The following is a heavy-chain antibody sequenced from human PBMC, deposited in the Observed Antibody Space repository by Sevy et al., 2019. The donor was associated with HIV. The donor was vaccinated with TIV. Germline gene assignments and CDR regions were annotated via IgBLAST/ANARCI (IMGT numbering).Heavy chain of an antibody. V-gene: IGHV3-53*01. CDR2: IYSGGST. D-gene: IGHD3-22*01. Sequence: GGSLRLSCAASGFTVSSNYMSWVRQAPGKGLEWVSVIYSGGSTYYADSVKGRFTISRDNSKNTLYLQMNGLRAEDTAVYYCAADVSSGYYRGIFDYWGQGTLVTVSS. J-gene: IGHJ4*02. CDR1: GFTVSSNY. CDR3: AADVSSGYYRGIFDY.